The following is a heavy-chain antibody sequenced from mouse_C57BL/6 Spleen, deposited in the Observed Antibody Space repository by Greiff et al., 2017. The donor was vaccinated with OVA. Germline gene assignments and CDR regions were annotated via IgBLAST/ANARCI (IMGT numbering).Heavy chain of an antibody. CDR1: GYSITSGYY. CDR2: ISYDGSN. J-gene: IGHJ3*01. CDR3: ARGGTAQATGWFAY. D-gene: IGHD3-2*02. Sequence: EVQLQQSGPGLVKPSQSLSLTCSVTGYSITSGYYWNWIRQFPGNKLEWMGYISYDGSNKYNPSLKNRISITRDTSKNQFFLKLNSVTTEDTATXYCARGGTAQATGWFAYWGQGTLVTVSA. V-gene: IGHV3-6*01.